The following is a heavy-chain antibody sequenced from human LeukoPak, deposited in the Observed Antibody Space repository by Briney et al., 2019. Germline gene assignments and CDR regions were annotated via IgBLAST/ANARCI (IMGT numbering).Heavy chain of an antibody. CDR3: AREPGRRESYYYGMDV. V-gene: IGHV3-48*04. Sequence: PGGSLRLSCAASGFTFSSYSMNWVRQAPGKGLEWVSYISSSSSTIYYADSVKGRFTISRDNAKNSLYLQMNSLRAEDTAVYYCAREPGRRESYYYGMDVWGQGTTVTVSS. CDR2: ISSSSSTI. CDR1: GFTFSSYS. J-gene: IGHJ6*02. D-gene: IGHD2-15*01.